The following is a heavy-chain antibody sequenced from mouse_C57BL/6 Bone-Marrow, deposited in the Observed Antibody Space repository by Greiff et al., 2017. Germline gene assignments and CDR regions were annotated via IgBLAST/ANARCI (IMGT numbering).Heavy chain of an antibody. V-gene: IGHV2-5*01. CDR2: IWRGGST. Sequence: QVQLQQSGPGLVQPSQSLSITCTVSGFSLTSYGVHWVRQSPGKGLEWLGVIWRGGSTDYNAAFMSRLSITKDNSKSQVFFKMNSLQADDTAIYYCAKNRAYGNFYFDYWGQGTTLTVFS. CDR3: AKNRAYGNFYFDY. CDR1: GFSLTSYG. J-gene: IGHJ2*01. D-gene: IGHD2-1*01.